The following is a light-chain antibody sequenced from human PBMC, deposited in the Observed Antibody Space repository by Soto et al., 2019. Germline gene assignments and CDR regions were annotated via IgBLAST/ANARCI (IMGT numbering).Light chain of an antibody. Sequence: QSALTQPASVSGSPGQSITISCTGTSSDVGGYNYVSWYQQHPGKAPKLMIYDVSNRPSGVSNRFSGSKSGNTASLTISGLQAEDEADYYCSSYTSRSTSVVLGGGTKLTVL. J-gene: IGLJ2*01. V-gene: IGLV2-14*01. CDR3: SSYTSRSTSVV. CDR1: SSDVGGYNY. CDR2: DVS.